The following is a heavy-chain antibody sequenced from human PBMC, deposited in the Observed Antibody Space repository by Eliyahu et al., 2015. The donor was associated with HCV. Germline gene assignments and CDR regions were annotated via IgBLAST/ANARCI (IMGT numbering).Heavy chain of an antibody. Sequence: EVQLLESGGGLVQPGGSLRLSCAASGLTXTRYWVXWVRQTSGKGLDWVAKIKQDGSEKYYVDSVKGRFTISRDNAMNSLYLQMNSLRAEDTAVYYCAREIYGDYGVDYWGQGALVTVSS. J-gene: IGHJ4*02. CDR2: IKQDGSEK. V-gene: IGHV3-7*01. CDR3: AREIYGDYGVDY. CDR1: GLTXTRYW. D-gene: IGHD4-17*01.